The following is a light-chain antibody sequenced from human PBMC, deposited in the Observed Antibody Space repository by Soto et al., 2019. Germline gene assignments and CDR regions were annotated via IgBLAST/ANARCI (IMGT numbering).Light chain of an antibody. CDR3: RSYTSSSTLV. CDR1: SSDVGGYNY. V-gene: IGLV2-14*03. CDR2: DVS. Sequence: QSALTQPASVSGSPGQSITISCTGTSSDVGGYNYVSWYQQHPGKAPKLMIYDVSNRPSGVSNRFSGSKSGNTASLTISGLQAEDAADYYCRSYTSSSTLVFGGGTKLTVL. J-gene: IGLJ2*01.